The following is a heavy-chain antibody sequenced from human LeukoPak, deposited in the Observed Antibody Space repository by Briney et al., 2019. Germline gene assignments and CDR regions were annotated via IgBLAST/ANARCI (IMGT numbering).Heavy chain of an antibody. J-gene: IGHJ3*02. CDR1: GFTFSTFA. V-gene: IGHV3-23*01. CDR2: IFPSGGEI. CDR3: ARDRCGDCYYVYRFYDAFDI. D-gene: IGHD2-21*02. Sequence: GGSLRLSCAASGFTFSTFAMIWVRQPPGKGLEWVSSIFPSGGEIHYADSVKGRFTISRDNSKNTLYLQMNSLRAEDTAVYYCARDRCGDCYYVYRFYDAFDIWGQGTMVTVSS.